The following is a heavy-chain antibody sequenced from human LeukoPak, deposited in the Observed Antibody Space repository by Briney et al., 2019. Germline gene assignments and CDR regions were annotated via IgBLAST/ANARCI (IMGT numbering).Heavy chain of an antibody. J-gene: IGHJ4*02. CDR3: ARDCSSTSCYTLDY. CDR1: GFTFSSYG. V-gene: IGHV3-33*01. Sequence: PGGSRRLSCAASGFTFSSYGMHWVRQAPGKGLEWVAVIWYDGSNKYYADSVKGRFTISRDNSKNTLYLQMNSLRAEDTAVYYCARDCSSTSCYTLDYWGQGTLVTVSS. CDR2: IWYDGSNK. D-gene: IGHD2-2*02.